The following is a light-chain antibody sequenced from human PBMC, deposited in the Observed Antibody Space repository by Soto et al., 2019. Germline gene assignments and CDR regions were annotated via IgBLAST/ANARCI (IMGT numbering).Light chain of an antibody. Sequence: DIQLTQSPSSLSASVGDRVTITCRASQSISNFLNWYQQRPGQAPKLLISSSSNVQSGVPSRFSGRGSGTDFTLTISGLQPEDAASYCCQQSYSEAFGQGTKVDI. V-gene: IGKV1-39*01. CDR1: QSISNF. CDR2: SSS. J-gene: IGKJ1*01. CDR3: QQSYSEA.